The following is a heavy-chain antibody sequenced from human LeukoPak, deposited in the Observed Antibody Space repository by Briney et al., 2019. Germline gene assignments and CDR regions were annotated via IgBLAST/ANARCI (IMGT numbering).Heavy chain of an antibody. CDR1: GFTFSSYG. CDR2: ISYDGSNK. D-gene: IGHD4-17*01. Sequence: RSLRLSCAASGFTFSSYGMHWVRQAPGKGLEWVAVISYDGSNKYYADSVKGRFTISRDNSKNTLYLQMNSLRAEDTAVYYCAKGGDDYGDSYPFDYWGQGTLVTVSS. V-gene: IGHV3-30*18. CDR3: AKGGDDYGDSYPFDY. J-gene: IGHJ4*02.